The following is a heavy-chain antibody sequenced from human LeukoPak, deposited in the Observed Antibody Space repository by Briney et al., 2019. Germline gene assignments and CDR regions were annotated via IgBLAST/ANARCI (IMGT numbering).Heavy chain of an antibody. CDR1: GGSISSSTYY. Sequence: SETLSLTCNVSGGSISSSTYYWGWIRQPPGKGLEWIGSIYYSGSTYYNPSLKRRVTISVDTSKNQFSLKLSSVTAADTAVYYCARHNVGRVMHFGVVSPPWGYYYSAMDVWGQGTTVTVSS. D-gene: IGHD3-3*01. CDR2: IYYSGST. CDR3: ARHNVGRVMHFGVVSPPWGYYYSAMDV. V-gene: IGHV4-39*01. J-gene: IGHJ6*02.